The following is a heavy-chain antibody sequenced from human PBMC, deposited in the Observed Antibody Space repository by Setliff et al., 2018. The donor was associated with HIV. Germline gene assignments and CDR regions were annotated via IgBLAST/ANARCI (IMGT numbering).Heavy chain of an antibody. J-gene: IGHJ4*02. CDR2: IYPGDSDT. V-gene: IGHV5-51*01. CDR3: AREAGSSGRAGYFDY. CDR1: GYSFTSYW. D-gene: IGHD6-19*01. Sequence: GESLKISCKGSGYSFTSYWIGWVRQMPGKGLEWMGIIYPGDSDTRYSPSFQGQVTISADKSISTAYLQMNSLRVEDTAVYYCAREAGSSGRAGYFDYWGQGTLVTVSS.